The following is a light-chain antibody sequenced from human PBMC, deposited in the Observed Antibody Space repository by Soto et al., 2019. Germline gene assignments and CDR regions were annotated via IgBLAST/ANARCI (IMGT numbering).Light chain of an antibody. J-gene: IGKJ5*01. V-gene: IGKV3-20*01. CDR3: QQYGSSPPLT. CDR2: GAS. Sequence: EIVLTQSPGTLSLSPGERATLSXRASHSVSSRYLAWYQQKPGQAPRLXXYGASSRATGIPDRFSGSGSGTDFTLTISRLEPEDFAVYYCQQYGSSPPLTFGQGTRLEIK. CDR1: HSVSSRY.